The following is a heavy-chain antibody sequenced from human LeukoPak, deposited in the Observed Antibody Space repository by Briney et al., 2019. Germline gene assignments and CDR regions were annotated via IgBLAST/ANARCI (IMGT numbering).Heavy chain of an antibody. CDR1: GYTFTGYY. Sequence: ASVKVSCKASGYTFTGYYMHWVRQAPGQGLEWMGWINPNSGGTNYAQKFQGRVTMTRDTSISTAYMELSRLRSDDTAVYYCATYYYGSGSYYRFDPWGQGTQVTVSS. J-gene: IGHJ5*02. D-gene: IGHD3-10*01. CDR2: INPNSGGT. CDR3: ATYYYGSGSYYRFDP. V-gene: IGHV1-2*02.